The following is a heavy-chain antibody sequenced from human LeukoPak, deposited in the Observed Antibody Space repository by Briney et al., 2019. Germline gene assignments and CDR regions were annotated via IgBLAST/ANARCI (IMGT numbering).Heavy chain of an antibody. V-gene: IGHV3-30*18. D-gene: IGHD3-22*01. J-gene: IGHJ6*02. CDR1: GFTFSSYG. Sequence: GRSLRLSCAASGFTFSSYGMHWVRQAPGKGLEWVAVISYDGSNKYYADSVKGRFTISRDNSKNTLYLQMNSLRAEDTAVYYCAKDYYDSSGYYYYGMDVSGQGTTVTVSS. CDR3: AKDYYDSSGYYYYGMDV. CDR2: ISYDGSNK.